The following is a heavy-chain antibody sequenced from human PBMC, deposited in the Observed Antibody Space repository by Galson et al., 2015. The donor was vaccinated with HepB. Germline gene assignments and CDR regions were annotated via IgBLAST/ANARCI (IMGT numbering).Heavy chain of an antibody. CDR1: GYTFTSYG. V-gene: IGHV1-18*04. CDR3: ARGGHYYYDDSAYSRFDY. CDR2: ISAYNGNT. J-gene: IGHJ4*02. Sequence: SVKVSCKASGYTFTSYGISWVRQAPGQGLEWMGWISAYNGNTNYAQKLQGRVTMTTDTSTSTAYMELRSLGSDDTAVYYCARGGHYYYDDSAYSRFDYWGQGTLVTVSS. D-gene: IGHD3-22*01.